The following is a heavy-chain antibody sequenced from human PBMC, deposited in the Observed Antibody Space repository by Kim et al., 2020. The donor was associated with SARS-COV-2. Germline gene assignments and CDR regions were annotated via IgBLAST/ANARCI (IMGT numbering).Heavy chain of an antibody. D-gene: IGHD1-1*01. Sequence: GGSLRLSCAASGFTFSTYDMSWVRQAPGKGLEWVSSIVRSTGSTYYADSVRGRFTISRDNSKNTLYLQMNSLRVEDTALYYCARGTLAPIYWGQGTLVTVSS. CDR2: IVRSTGST. CDR3: ARGTLAPIY. V-gene: IGHV3-23*01. CDR1: GFTFSTYD. J-gene: IGHJ4*02.